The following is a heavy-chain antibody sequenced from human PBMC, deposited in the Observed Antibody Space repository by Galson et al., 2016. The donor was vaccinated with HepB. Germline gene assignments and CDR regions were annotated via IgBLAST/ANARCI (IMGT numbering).Heavy chain of an antibody. CDR1: GFIASNNH. Sequence: SLRLSCAASGFIASNNHMTWVRQGPGKGLEGVSLISGRDITFYADSVKGRFTIPRDNSKNTVFLQMNSLRVEDTAVYYCARDADFGVAYGMDVWGQGTTVTVSS. V-gene: IGHV3-53*01. CDR2: ISGRDIT. D-gene: IGHD3-3*01. J-gene: IGHJ6*02. CDR3: ARDADFGVAYGMDV.